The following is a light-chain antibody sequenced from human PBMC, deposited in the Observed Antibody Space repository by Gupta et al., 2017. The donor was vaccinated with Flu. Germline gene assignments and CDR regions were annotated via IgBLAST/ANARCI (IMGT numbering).Light chain of an antibody. CDR3: MQALQTPRI. CDR2: LGS. Sequence: DIVMTQSPLSLPVTPGEPASISCRSSQSLLHSNGYNYLDWYLQKPGQSPQLLIYLGSNRASGVPDRFSGSGSGTXFTLKIXRVEAEDVGVYYCMQALQTPRIFGXGTKVDIK. V-gene: IGKV2-28*01. CDR1: QSLLHSNGYNY. J-gene: IGKJ3*01.